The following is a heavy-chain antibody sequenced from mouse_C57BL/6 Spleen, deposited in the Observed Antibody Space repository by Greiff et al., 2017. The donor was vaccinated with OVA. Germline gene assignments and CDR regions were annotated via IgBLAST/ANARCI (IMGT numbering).Heavy chain of an antibody. CDR1: GFTFSSYA. CDR3: TRDRGTTVVATYYAMDY. CDR2: ISSGGDYI. V-gene: IGHV5-9-1*02. Sequence: EVKLEESGEGLVKPGGSLKLSCAASGFTFSSYAMSWVRQTPEKRLEWVAYISSGGDYIYYADTVKGRFTISRDNARNTLYLKMSSLKSEDTAMYYCTRDRGTTVVATYYAMDYWGQGTSVTVSS. J-gene: IGHJ4*01. D-gene: IGHD1-1*01.